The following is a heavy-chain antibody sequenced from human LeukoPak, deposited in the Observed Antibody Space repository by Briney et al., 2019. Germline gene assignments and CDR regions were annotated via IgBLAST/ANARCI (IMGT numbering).Heavy chain of an antibody. CDR1: GGSISSYY. D-gene: IGHD5-18*01. CDR3: ARVGYSYGTGYYYYYMGV. J-gene: IGHJ6*03. V-gene: IGHV4-59*08. CDR2: IYYSGST. Sequence: SETLSLTCTVSGGSISSYYWSWIRQPPGKGLEWIGYIYYSGSTNYNPSLKSRVTISVDTSKNQFSLKLSSVTAADTAVYYCARVGYSYGTGYYYYYMGVWGKGTTVTVSS.